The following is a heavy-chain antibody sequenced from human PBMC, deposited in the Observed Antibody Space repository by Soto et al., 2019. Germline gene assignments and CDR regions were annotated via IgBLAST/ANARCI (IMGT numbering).Heavy chain of an antibody. Sequence: QVQLVQSGAEVKKPGASVKISCKASGYTFTTSFMHWVRQAPGQGLTRMGIINPSGGATSYAQKFQGRVTMTRDTSTSTVYMELSSLRSEDTAVYYCAREPQGGFDYWGQGTLVTVSS. D-gene: IGHD3-16*01. CDR1: GYTFTTSF. CDR2: INPSGGAT. J-gene: IGHJ4*02. CDR3: AREPQGGFDY. V-gene: IGHV1-46*01.